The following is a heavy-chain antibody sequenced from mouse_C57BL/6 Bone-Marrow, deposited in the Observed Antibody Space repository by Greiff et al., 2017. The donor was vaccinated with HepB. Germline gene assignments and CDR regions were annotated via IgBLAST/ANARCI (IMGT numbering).Heavy chain of an antibody. D-gene: IGHD2-4*01. J-gene: IGHJ3*01. V-gene: IGHV5-6*01. CDR3: ARHYDYDWFAY. CDR2: ISSGGSYT. Sequence: EVKLVESGGDLVKPGGSLKLSCAASGFTFSSYGMSWVRQTPDKRLEWVATISSGGSYTYYPDSVKGRFTISRDHAKNTLYLQMSSLKSADTAMYYCARHYDYDWFAYWGQGTLVTVSA. CDR1: GFTFSSYG.